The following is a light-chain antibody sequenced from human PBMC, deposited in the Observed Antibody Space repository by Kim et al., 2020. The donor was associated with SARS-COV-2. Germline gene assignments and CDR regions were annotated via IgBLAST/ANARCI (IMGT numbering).Light chain of an antibody. Sequence: IVMTQSPDSLAVSLGERATINCKSSQSVLYSSNNQNYLAWYQHKAGQPPKLLIYWASTRESGVPDRFSGSGSGTDFTLTISSLQAEDVALYYCQQYYSTPWTFGQGTKVDIK. CDR2: WAS. CDR1: QSVLYSSNNQNY. J-gene: IGKJ1*01. CDR3: QQYYSTPWT. V-gene: IGKV4-1*01.